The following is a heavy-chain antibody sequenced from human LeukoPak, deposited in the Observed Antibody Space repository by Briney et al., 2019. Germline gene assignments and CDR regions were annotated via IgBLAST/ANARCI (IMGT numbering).Heavy chain of an antibody. V-gene: IGHV3-21*04. D-gene: IGHD2-21*02. CDR2: LSSGSSYI. CDR3: ASSPHGPPDYFFYF. J-gene: IGHJ4*02. CDR1: GFTFSLYS. Sequence: GGSLRLSCAASGFTFSLYSMTWVRQAPGKGLEWISSLSSGSSYIYSADSVRGRFTISRDNAKNSVYLQMNRLRAEDTAIYYCASSPHGPPDYFFYFWGQGTLVTVS.